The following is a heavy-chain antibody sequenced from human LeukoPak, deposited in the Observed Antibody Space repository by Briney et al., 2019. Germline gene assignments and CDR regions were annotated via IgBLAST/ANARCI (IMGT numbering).Heavy chain of an antibody. Sequence: GGSLRLSCAASGFIFSRYWMSWVRQAPGKGLEWVANIKEDGSEKFYVDSVKGRFTISRDKAKNSLYLQMSSVRAEDRAVYYCVRDSRSPGDYWGQGTLVTVSS. V-gene: IGHV3-7*01. CDR1: GFIFSRYW. D-gene: IGHD2-15*01. CDR3: VRDSRSPGDY. CDR2: IKEDGSEK. J-gene: IGHJ4*02.